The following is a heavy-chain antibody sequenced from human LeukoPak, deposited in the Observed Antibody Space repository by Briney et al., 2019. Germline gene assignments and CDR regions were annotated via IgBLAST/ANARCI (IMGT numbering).Heavy chain of an antibody. CDR3: AKDQGFVVGASDH. J-gene: IGHJ4*02. D-gene: IGHD2-15*01. CDR2: ITDSGSSA. CDR1: GFSFSSYA. V-gene: IGHV3-23*01. Sequence: GGSLRLSCAASGFSFSSYATSWVRQAPGKGLEWVSTITDSGSSAYYADSVKGRFTISRDNSKNTLYLQMNRLRAEDTALYYCAKDQGFVVGASDHWGQGTLVTVSS.